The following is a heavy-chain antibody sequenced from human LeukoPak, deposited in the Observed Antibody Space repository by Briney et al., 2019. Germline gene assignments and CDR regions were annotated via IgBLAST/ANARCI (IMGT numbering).Heavy chain of an antibody. V-gene: IGHV4-59*08. J-gene: IGHJ5*02. CDR2: LYYSGDT. D-gene: IGHD3-10*01. CDR3: ARVVRNWFDP. CDR1: GGSISGYY. Sequence: PSETLSLTCSVAGGSISGYYWMWIRQPPGKGLEWIGYLYYSGDTKYSPSLKSRVTISVDTSKNQFSLKLSSVTAADTAVYYCARVVRNWFDPWGQGTLVTVSS.